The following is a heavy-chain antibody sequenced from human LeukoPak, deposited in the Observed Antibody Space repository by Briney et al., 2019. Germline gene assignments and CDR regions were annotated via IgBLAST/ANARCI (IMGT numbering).Heavy chain of an antibody. CDR3: AGMHPTSGHSDY. CDR1: GGSFNDYY. V-gene: IGHV4-34*01. Sequence: SETLSLTCAVYGGSFNDYYWTWIRQSPGKGLEWIGEVTHNGKSTYNPSLKSRLTISLNKSKSQFSLNLTSVTAADTALYYCAGMHPTSGHSDYWGQGALVTVSS. CDR2: VTHNGKS. J-gene: IGHJ4*02. D-gene: IGHD4-23*01.